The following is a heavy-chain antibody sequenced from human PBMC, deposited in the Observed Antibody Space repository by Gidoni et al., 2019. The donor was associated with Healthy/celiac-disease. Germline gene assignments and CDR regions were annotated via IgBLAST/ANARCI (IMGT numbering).Heavy chain of an antibody. D-gene: IGHD6-6*01. Sequence: EVQLVESGGGLVQPGGSLRLSCAASGFTFSSYSMTWVRQAPGKGLEWVSYISSSSSTIYYADSVKGRFTISRDNAKNSLYLQMNSPRDEDTAVYYCARVKQLVRDWGQGTLVTVSS. CDR2: ISSSSSTI. J-gene: IGHJ4*02. V-gene: IGHV3-48*02. CDR1: GFTFSSYS. CDR3: ARVKQLVRD.